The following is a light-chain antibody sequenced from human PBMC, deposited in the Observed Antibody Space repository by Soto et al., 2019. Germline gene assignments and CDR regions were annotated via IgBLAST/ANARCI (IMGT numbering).Light chain of an antibody. J-gene: IGKJ4*01. V-gene: IGKV1-9*01. CDR2: TAS. Sequence: PLAQFPSSLSASVGDRVTITCRASQDISTYLAWYQQKPGKAPKLLIYTASTLQSGVPSRFSGSGSGTDFTLTISSLQPEDFATYYCQQLNSYPLTFGQGTKVDIK. CDR1: QDISTY. CDR3: QQLNSYPLT.